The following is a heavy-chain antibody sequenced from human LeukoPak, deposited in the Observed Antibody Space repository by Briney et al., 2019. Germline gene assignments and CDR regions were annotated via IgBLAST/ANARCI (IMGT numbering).Heavy chain of an antibody. V-gene: IGHV3-9*01. J-gene: IGHJ4*02. CDR2: ISWNSGSI. CDR1: GFTFDDYA. Sequence: GGSLRLFCAASGFTFDDYAMHWVRQAPGKGLEWVSGISWNSGSIGYADSVKGRFTISRDNAKNSLYLQMNSLRAEDTALYYCAKDVASGTAFTLDYWGQGTLVTVSS. D-gene: IGHD6-13*01. CDR3: AKDVASGTAFTLDY.